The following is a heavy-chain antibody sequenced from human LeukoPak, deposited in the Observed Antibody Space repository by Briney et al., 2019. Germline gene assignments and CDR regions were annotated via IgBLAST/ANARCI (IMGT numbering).Heavy chain of an antibody. CDR1: GYSFSNYG. Sequence: ASVKVSCKASGYSFSNYGINWVRQATGQGLEWMGWMNPNSGNTGYAQKFQGRVTMTRNTSISTAYMELSSLRSEDTAVYYCARVTDEYCSSTSCYFDWFDPWGQGTLVTVSS. CDR2: MNPNSGNT. CDR3: ARVTDEYCSSTSCYFDWFDP. V-gene: IGHV1-8*02. D-gene: IGHD2-2*01. J-gene: IGHJ5*02.